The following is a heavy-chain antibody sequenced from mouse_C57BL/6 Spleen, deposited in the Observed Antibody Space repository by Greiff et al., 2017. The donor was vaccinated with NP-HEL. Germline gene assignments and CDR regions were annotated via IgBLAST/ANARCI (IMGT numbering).Heavy chain of an antibody. Sequence: QVQLQQSGAELMKPGASVKLSCKATGYTFTGYWIEWVKQRPGHGLEWIGEILPGRGSTNYNENFKGKATFTADTSSNTDDMQLSSLTTEDSARYYCAKDRMDYWGQGTSGTVSS. V-gene: IGHV1-9*01. CDR3: AKDRMDY. J-gene: IGHJ4*01. CDR2: ILPGRGST. CDR1: GYTFTGYW.